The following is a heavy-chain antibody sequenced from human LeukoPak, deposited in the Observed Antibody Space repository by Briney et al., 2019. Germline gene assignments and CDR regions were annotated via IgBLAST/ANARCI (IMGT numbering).Heavy chain of an antibody. CDR3: ARLTSSWYQDWYFDL. CDR2: IYTSGST. Sequence: PSETLSLTCTASGGSFTSYDRSWVRQPAGKGLEWIGRIYTSGSTKYNPSLMSRGTMSLDTSKKQCSLKLSSVTATDTAVYYCARLTSSWYQDWYFDLWGRGTLVTVSS. J-gene: IGHJ2*01. V-gene: IGHV4-4*07. CDR1: GGSFTSYD. D-gene: IGHD6-13*01.